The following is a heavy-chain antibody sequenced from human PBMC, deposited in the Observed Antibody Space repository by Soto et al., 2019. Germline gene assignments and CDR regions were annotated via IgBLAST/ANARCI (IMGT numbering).Heavy chain of an antibody. V-gene: IGHV3-23*01. J-gene: IGHJ6*02. Sequence: EVQLLESGGGLVQPGGSLRLSCAASGFTFSSYAMSWVRQAPGKGLEWVSAISGSGGSTYYADSVKGRFTISRDNSKNTLYLQMNSLRAEDTAVYYCAKDHRRITIFGVVMRYYGMDVWGQGTTVTVSS. D-gene: IGHD3-3*01. CDR3: AKDHRRITIFGVVMRYYGMDV. CDR1: GFTFSSYA. CDR2: ISGSGGST.